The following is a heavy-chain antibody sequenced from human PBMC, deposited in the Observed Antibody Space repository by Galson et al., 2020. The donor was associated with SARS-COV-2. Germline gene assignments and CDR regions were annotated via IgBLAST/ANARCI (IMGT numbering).Heavy chain of an antibody. CDR2: IKTRSDGETT. CDR3: AIRFGGLGYMDV. Sequence: RGSLRLSCAASGFTFSTAWMIWVRQAPGKGLEWVGRIKTRSDGETTDYGAPVKGRFIISRDDSKDTLYLHMNSLRTEDTAVYYCAIRFGGLGYMDVWGKGTTVTVSS. V-gene: IGHV3-15*01. J-gene: IGHJ6*04. CDR1: GFTFSTAW. D-gene: IGHD3-10*01.